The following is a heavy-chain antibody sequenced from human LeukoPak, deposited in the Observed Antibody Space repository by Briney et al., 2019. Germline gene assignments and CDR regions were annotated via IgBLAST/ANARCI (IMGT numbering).Heavy chain of an antibody. CDR3: VRGLDYFDY. Sequence: GGSPRLSCAASGFTFSNYAMGWGRQAPGKGLEWVSSITGSGGNTYYADSVKGRFTFSRDNSKNTLHLQMNSLRAEDTAVYYCVRGLDYFDYWGQGTLVTVSS. CDR2: ITGSGGNT. D-gene: IGHD6-6*01. J-gene: IGHJ4*02. CDR1: GFTFSNYA. V-gene: IGHV3-23*01.